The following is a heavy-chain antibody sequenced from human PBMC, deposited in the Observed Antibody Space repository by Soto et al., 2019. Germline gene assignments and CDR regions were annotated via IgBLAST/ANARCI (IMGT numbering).Heavy chain of an antibody. CDR2: IYYSGST. Sequence: SETLSLTCTVSGGSISSYYWSWIRQPPGKGLEWIGFIYYSGSTNYNPSLKSRVTISVDTSKNQFSLKLSSVTAADTAVYYCARALILTGYYIHDAFDLWGQGTMVTVSS. D-gene: IGHD3-9*01. CDR3: ARALILTGYYIHDAFDL. CDR1: GGSISSYY. V-gene: IGHV4-59*01. J-gene: IGHJ3*01.